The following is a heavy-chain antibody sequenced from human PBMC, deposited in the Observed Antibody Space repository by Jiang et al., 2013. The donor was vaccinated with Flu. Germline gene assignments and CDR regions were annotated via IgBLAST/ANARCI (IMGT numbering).Heavy chain of an antibody. CDR2: ISGSGGST. J-gene: IGHJ4*02. D-gene: IGHD3-10*01. Sequence: SCAASGFTFSSYAMSWVRQAPGKGLEWVSAISGSGGSTYYADSVKAGFTISRDNSKNTLYLQMNSLRAEDTAVYYCAKDQREAMVRGVFDYWGQGTLVTVSS. V-gene: IGHV3-23*01. CDR1: GFTFSSYA. CDR3: AKDQREAMVRGVFDY.